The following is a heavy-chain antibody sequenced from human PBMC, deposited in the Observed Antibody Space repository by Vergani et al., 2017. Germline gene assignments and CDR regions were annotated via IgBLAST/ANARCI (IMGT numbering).Heavy chain of an antibody. CDR3: ARGVSSGWAHY. CDR2: IYYSGST. V-gene: IGHV4-59*01. J-gene: IGHJ4*02. CDR1: GGSISSYY. Sequence: QVQLQESGPGLVKPSETLSLTCTVSGGSISSYYWSWIRQPPGKGLEWIGYIYYSGSTNYNPSRKSRVTISVDTSKNQFSLKLSSVTAADTAVYYCARGVSSGWAHYWGQGTLVTVSS. D-gene: IGHD6-19*01.